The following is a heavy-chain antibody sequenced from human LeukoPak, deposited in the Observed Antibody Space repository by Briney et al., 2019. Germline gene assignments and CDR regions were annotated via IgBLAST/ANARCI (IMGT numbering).Heavy chain of an antibody. V-gene: IGHV4-39*07. CDR1: GVSISSSNSY. J-gene: IGHJ4*02. CDR3: ARGEGTNYYGSGSYYNASFDY. Sequence: SETLSLTCTVSGVSISSSNSYWGWIRQPPGKGLEWIGSIYYSGNTNYNPSLKSRVTISVDTSKNQFSLKLSSVTAADTAVYYCARGEGTNYYGSGSYYNASFDYWGQGTLVTVSS. D-gene: IGHD3-10*01. CDR2: IYYSGNT.